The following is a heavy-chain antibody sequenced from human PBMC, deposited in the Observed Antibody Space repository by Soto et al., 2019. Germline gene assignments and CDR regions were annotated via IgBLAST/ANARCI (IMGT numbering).Heavy chain of an antibody. D-gene: IGHD7-27*01. J-gene: IGHJ4*02. V-gene: IGHV1-69*18. Sequence: QVQLVQSGAEVKKPGSSVKVSCKASGGTFSSYAISWVRQAPGQGLEWMGSIIPAVGTADYAQKFQGRVTITADESARTAYMEVSSLTSEDTAVYYCASLGQGFFDYWGQGTLVTVSS. CDR2: IIPAVGTA. CDR3: ASLGQGFFDY. CDR1: GGTFSSYA.